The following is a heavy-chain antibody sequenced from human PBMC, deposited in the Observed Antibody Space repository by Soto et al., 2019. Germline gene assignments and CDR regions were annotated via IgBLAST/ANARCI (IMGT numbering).Heavy chain of an antibody. Sequence: ASVKVSCKASRYTFTGYYMHWVRQAPGQGLEWMGWINPNSGGTNHAQQPQGWVTMTRDTSISAAYMELSRLRSDDTAVYYCARCAVNCSGGRCYLVPDYGMDVWGQGTTVTVSS. V-gene: IGHV1-2*04. J-gene: IGHJ6*02. CDR3: ARCAVNCSGGRCYLVPDYGMDV. CDR2: INPNSGGT. CDR1: RYTFTGYY. D-gene: IGHD2-15*01.